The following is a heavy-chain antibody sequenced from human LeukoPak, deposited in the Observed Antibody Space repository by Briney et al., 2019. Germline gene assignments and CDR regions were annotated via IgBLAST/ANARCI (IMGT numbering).Heavy chain of an antibody. J-gene: IGHJ5*02. Sequence: SETLSLTCAVYGGSFSGYYWSWIRQPPGKGLEWIGEITHSGSTNYNPSLQSRVTISVDTSKNQFSLKLSSVTAADTAVYYCARGVSRFDPWGQGTLVTVSS. V-gene: IGHV4-34*01. CDR1: GGSFSGYY. CDR3: ARGVSRFDP. CDR2: ITHSGST.